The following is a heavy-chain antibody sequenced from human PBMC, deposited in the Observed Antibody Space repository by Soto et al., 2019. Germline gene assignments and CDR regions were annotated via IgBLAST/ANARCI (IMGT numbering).Heavy chain of an antibody. V-gene: IGHV3-48*01. CDR1: GFTFSSYS. CDR2: ISSSSSTI. Sequence: GGSLRLSCAASGFTFSSYSMNWVRQAPGKGLEWVSYISSSSSTIYYADSVKGRFTISRDNAKNSLYLQMNSLRAEDTAVYYCARETGTTGYYFDYWGQGTLVTVSS. J-gene: IGHJ4*02. CDR3: ARETGTTGYYFDY. D-gene: IGHD1-7*01.